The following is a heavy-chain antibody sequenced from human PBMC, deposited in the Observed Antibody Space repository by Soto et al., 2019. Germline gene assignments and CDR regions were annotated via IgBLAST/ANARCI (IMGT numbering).Heavy chain of an antibody. V-gene: IGHV3-53*01. Sequence: GGSLRLSCAASGFTVSSNYMSWVRQAPGKGLEWVSVIYSGGSTYYPDSVKGRFTISRDHSKNTLYLQMNSLRAEDTAVYYCARDAHPSSSHWGLYYYYYGMDVWGQGTTVTVSS. CDR1: GFTVSSNY. D-gene: IGHD6-6*01. CDR2: IYSGGST. CDR3: ARDAHPSSSHWGLYYYYYGMDV. J-gene: IGHJ6*02.